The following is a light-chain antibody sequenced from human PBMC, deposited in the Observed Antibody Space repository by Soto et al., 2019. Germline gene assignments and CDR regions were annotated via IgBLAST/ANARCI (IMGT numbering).Light chain of an antibody. CDR1: QTINDNF. CDR3: QQYGNSPVIS. CDR2: SAS. J-gene: IGKJ3*01. V-gene: IGKV3-20*01. Sequence: DIVLTQSPGTLSLSPGDRATLSCSSSQTINDNFLAWYQQKPGKSTRLLISSASIRAHGIPDRVSGRGSETAFTLTISRLENEAFVFYYCQQYGNSPVISCGAGTKVDI.